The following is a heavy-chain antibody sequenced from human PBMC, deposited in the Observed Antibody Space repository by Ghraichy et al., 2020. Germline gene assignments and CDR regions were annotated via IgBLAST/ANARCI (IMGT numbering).Heavy chain of an antibody. CDR3: ARVPGPGSYYYDY. J-gene: IGHJ4*02. V-gene: IGHV3-74*01. CDR2: INTDGSSA. D-gene: IGHD3-10*01. CDR1: GFTFSSYW. Sequence: GESLRLSCAASGFTFSSYWMHWVRQVPGKGLLWVSRINTDGSSADYAESVKGRFTVSRDNAKNTLYLQMNSLTAEDTAVYYCARVPGPGSYYYDYWGQGILVTVSS.